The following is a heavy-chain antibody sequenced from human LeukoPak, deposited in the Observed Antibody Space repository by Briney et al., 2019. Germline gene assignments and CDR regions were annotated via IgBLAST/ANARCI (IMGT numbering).Heavy chain of an antibody. Sequence: GGSLRLSCAASGFTFSSYWMHWVRQAPGKGLVRVSRINSDGSSTSYADSVKGRFTISRDNAKNTLYLQMNSLRAEDTAVYYCARGGRAGYSYGCVDYWGQGTLVTVSS. J-gene: IGHJ4*02. CDR3: ARGGRAGYSYGCVDY. CDR2: INSDGSST. V-gene: IGHV3-74*01. D-gene: IGHD5-18*01. CDR1: GFTFSSYW.